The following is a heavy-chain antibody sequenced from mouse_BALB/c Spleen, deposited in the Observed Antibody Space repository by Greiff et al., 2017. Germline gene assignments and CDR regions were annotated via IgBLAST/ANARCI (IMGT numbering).Heavy chain of an antibody. CDR1: GFNIKDTY. J-gene: IGHJ4*01. Sequence: EVQLQQSGAELVKPGASVKLSCTASGFNIKDTYMHWVKQRPEQGLEWIGRIDPANGNTKYDPKFQGKATITADTSSNTAYLQLSSLTSEDTAVYYCAYDYDLPMDYWGQGTSVTVSS. V-gene: IGHV14-3*02. CDR3: AYDYDLPMDY. D-gene: IGHD2-4*01. CDR2: IDPANGNT.